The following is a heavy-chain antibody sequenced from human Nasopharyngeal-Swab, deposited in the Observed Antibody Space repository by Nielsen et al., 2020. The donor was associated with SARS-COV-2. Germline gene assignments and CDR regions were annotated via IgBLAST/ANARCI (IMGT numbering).Heavy chain of an antibody. Sequence: GESLKISCAASGFTFSSYAMHWVRQAPGKGLEYVSAISSNGGSTYYANSVKGRFTTSRDNSKNTLYLQMGSLRAEDMAVYYCARGWRWADDYWGQGTLVTVSS. V-gene: IGHV3-64*01. CDR1: GFTFSSYA. D-gene: IGHD5-24*01. CDR3: ARGWRWADDY. J-gene: IGHJ4*02. CDR2: ISSNGGST.